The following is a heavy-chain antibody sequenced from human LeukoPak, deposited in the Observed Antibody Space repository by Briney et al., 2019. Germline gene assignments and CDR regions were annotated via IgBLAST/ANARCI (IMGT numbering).Heavy chain of an antibody. D-gene: IGHD5-12*01. Sequence: ASVKVSCKASGYTFTSYDINWVRQAPGQGLEWMGWISAYNGNINYAQKLQGRVTMTTDTSTSTAYMELRSLRSDDTAVYYCARASGYDSSYYYYYMDVWGKGTTVTVSS. CDR2: ISAYNGNI. CDR1: GYTFTSYD. CDR3: ARASGYDSSYYYYYMDV. V-gene: IGHV1-18*01. J-gene: IGHJ6*03.